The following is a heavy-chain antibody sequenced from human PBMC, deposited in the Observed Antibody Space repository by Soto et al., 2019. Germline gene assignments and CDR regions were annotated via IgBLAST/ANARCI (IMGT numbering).Heavy chain of an antibody. J-gene: IGHJ4*02. Sequence: SETLSLTCTVSGGSISSYYWSWIRQPPGKGLEWIGYIYYSGSTNYNPSLKSRVTISVDTSKNQFSLKLSSVTAADTAVYYCARDGPHMAAAAKPSLWGQGTLVTVSS. V-gene: IGHV4-59*01. D-gene: IGHD6-13*01. CDR3: ARDGPHMAAAAKPSL. CDR2: IYYSGST. CDR1: GGSISSYY.